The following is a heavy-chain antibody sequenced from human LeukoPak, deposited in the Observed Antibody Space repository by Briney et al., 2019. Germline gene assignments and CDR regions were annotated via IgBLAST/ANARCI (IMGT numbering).Heavy chain of an antibody. V-gene: IGHV3-23*01. Sequence: GGSLRLSCAASGFTFSSYVMSWVRQAPGKGLEWVSAISGSGSITYYADSVKGRFTIPRDNSKNTLYLQMNSLRAEDTAVYYCAKDFIPTIYGDYADAFDIWGQGTMVTVSS. CDR2: ISGSGSIT. CDR3: AKDFIPTIYGDYADAFDI. CDR1: GFTFSSYV. J-gene: IGHJ3*02. D-gene: IGHD4-17*01.